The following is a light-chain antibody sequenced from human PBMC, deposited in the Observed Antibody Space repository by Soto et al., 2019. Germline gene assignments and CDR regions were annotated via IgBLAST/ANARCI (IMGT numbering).Light chain of an antibody. Sequence: QSVLTQSPSASASLGASVKLTCTLSSGHSNYAVAWHQQQPEKGPRYLMRVNGDGSHIRGDGIPDRFSASSSGSERYLTISSLQPEDEADYFCQTWASGIRLFGGGTKLTVL. J-gene: IGLJ3*02. V-gene: IGLV4-69*01. CDR3: QTWASGIRL. CDR2: VNGDGSH. CDR1: SGHSNYA.